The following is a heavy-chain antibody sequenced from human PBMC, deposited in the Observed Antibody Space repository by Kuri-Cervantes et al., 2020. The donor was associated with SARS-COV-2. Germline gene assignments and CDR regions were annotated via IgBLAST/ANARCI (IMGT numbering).Heavy chain of an antibody. D-gene: IGHD2-15*01. CDR3: ARVVVAAYYYYYYMDV. J-gene: IGHJ6*03. V-gene: IGHV4-34*01. CDR2: INHSGST. CDR1: GGSFLGYS. Sequence: LFLLCAFSGGSFLGYSWRCLRQPPGKWLSWIGEINHSGSTNYNPSLKSRVTISVDTSKNQFSLKLSSVTAADTAVYYCARVVVAAYYYYYYMDVWGKGTTVTVSS.